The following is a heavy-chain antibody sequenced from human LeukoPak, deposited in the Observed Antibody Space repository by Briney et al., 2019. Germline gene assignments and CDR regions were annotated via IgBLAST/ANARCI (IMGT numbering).Heavy chain of an antibody. CDR1: GGSISSGSYY. CDR2: IYTSGST. J-gene: IGHJ6*03. Sequence: PSETLSLTCTVSGGSISSGSYYWSWIRQPAGKGLEWIGRIYTSGSTNYNPSLKSRVAISVDTSKNQFSLKLSSVTAADTAVYYCARALAGSSSSGYYYYYYMDVWGKGTTVTVSS. V-gene: IGHV4-61*02. D-gene: IGHD6-6*01. CDR3: ARALAGSSSSGYYYYYYMDV.